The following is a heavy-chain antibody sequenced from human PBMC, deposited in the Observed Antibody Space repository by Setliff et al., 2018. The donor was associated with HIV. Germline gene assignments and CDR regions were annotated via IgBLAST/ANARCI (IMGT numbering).Heavy chain of an antibody. J-gene: IGHJ4*02. CDR2: TPNDGSYK. CDR3: TKNLYSSRWSPLDY. D-gene: IGHD6-13*01. Sequence: PGGSLRLSCAASGFMFGVDWMSWVRQAPGKGLEWVAFTPNDGSYKNYADSVKGRFTISRDNSKNTLYLQMDSLRAEDTAVYYCTKNLYSSRWSPLDYWGQGTLVTVSS. CDR1: GFMFGVDW. V-gene: IGHV3-30*02.